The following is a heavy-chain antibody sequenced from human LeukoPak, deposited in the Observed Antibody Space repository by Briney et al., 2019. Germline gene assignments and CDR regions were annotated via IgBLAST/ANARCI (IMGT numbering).Heavy chain of an antibody. CDR3: ARKLSGYSSTWYPDY. J-gene: IGHJ4*02. CDR1: GYIFTSYD. D-gene: IGHD6-13*01. V-gene: IGHV1-8*01. Sequence: ASVTVSCKTSGYIFTSYDINWVRQAPGQGLEWVGYINPKNGKTGYAQKFQGRVTMTTDTSTTTAFMELNSLRYDDTAVYYCARKLSGYSSTWYPDYWGQGTLVTVSS. CDR2: INPKNGKT.